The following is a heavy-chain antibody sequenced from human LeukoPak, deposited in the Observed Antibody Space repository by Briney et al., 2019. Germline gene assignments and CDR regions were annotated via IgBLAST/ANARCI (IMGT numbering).Heavy chain of an antibody. CDR2: MNPNSGNT. CDR3: ARVHGDYGGVSY. J-gene: IGHJ4*02. V-gene: IGHV1-8*01. Sequence: ASVKVSCKASGYTFTSCDINWVRQATGQGLEWMGWMNPNSGNTGYAQKFQGRVTMTRNTSISTAYMELSSLRSEDTAVYYCARVHGDYGGVSYWGQGTLVTVSS. CDR1: GYTFTSCD. D-gene: IGHD4-17*01.